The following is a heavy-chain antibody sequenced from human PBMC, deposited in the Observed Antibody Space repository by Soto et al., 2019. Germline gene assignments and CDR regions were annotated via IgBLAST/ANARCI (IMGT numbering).Heavy chain of an antibody. CDR1: GGALSGYS. CDR3: ARDKITGLFDY. D-gene: IGHD2-8*02. J-gene: IGHJ4*02. V-gene: IGHV4-34*01. Sequence: SGTLFPPFAVSGGALSGYSLARIRQPPGTGLEWIGEINHSGSTNYNPSLKSRVTISVDTSKNQFSLKLTSVTAADTAVYYCARDKITGLFDYWGQGTLVTV. CDR2: INHSGST.